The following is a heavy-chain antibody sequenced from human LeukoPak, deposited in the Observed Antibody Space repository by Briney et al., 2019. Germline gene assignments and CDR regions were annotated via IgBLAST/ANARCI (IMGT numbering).Heavy chain of an antibody. CDR1: GYTFTNYG. CDR3: ARVGGSGYVGRYYYYYMDV. V-gene: IGHV1-18*01. D-gene: IGHD5-12*01. CDR2: ISAYNGNT. Sequence: GASVKVSCKASGYTFTNYGISWVRQAPGQGLEWMGWISAYNGNTNYARKFQTRVIMTTDTSTSTAYMGLRSLRSDDTAVYYCARVGGSGYVGRYYYYYMDVWGKGTTVTVSS. J-gene: IGHJ6*03.